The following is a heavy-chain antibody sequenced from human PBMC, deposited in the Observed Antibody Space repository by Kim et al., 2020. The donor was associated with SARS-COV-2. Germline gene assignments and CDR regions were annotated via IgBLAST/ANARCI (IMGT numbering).Heavy chain of an antibody. J-gene: IGHJ3*02. V-gene: IGHV4-59*13. D-gene: IGHD5-18*01. CDR3: ARDDTTASMLRYSYPGAFDI. CDR1: GGSISSYY. Sequence: SETLSLTCTVSGGSISSYYWSWIRQPPGKGLEWIGYIYYSGSTNYNPSLKSRVTISVDTSKNQFSLKLSSVTAADTAVYYCARDDTTASMLRYSYPGAFDIWGQGTMVTVSS. CDR2: IYYSGST.